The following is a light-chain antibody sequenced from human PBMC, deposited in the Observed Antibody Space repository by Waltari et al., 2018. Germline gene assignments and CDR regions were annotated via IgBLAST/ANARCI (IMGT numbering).Light chain of an antibody. Sequence: EIVLTQSPATLSLSPGERATLSCRASQRVSSYLAWYQQKTGQAPRLLIYDASHRATGIPARFSGSGSGTDFTLTISSLEPEDCAVYYCQQRSNWPPRFTFGPGTKVDIK. V-gene: IGKV3-11*01. CDR1: QRVSSY. CDR2: DAS. J-gene: IGKJ3*01. CDR3: QQRSNWPPRFT.